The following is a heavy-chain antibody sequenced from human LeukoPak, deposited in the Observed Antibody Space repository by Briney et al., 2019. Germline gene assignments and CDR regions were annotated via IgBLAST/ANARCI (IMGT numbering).Heavy chain of an antibody. J-gene: IGHJ3*02. CDR1: GFTFSTYE. Sequence: GGSLRLSCAASGFTFSTYEMIWVRQAPGKGLEWVSYISSSASNIYYPDSVRGRFTISRDNAKNSLYLQMNSLRAEDTAVYYCVSSVGAVAGLGAFDIWGQGTMVTVSS. D-gene: IGHD6-19*01. CDR3: VSSVGAVAGLGAFDI. CDR2: ISSSASNI. V-gene: IGHV3-48*03.